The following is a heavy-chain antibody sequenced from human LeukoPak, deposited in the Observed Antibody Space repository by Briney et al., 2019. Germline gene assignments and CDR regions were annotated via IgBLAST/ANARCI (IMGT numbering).Heavy chain of an antibody. CDR1: GFSLSTSGVG. Sequence: SGPTPVKPTQTLTLTCTFSGFSLSTSGVGVGWIRQPPGKALEWLALIYWDDDKRYSPSLKSRLTITKGTSKNQVVLTMTNMDPVDTATYYCAQIAAAGNLDYWGQGTLVTVSS. D-gene: IGHD6-13*01. V-gene: IGHV2-5*02. CDR3: AQIAAAGNLDY. J-gene: IGHJ4*02. CDR2: IYWDDDK.